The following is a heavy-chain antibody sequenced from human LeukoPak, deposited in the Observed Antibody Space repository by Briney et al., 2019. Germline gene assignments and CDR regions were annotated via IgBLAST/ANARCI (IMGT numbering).Heavy chain of an antibody. CDR3: ARDIAGATKGGWFDT. V-gene: IGHV1-8*01. CDR1: GYTFTNYD. D-gene: IGHD1-26*01. Sequence: ASVKVSCKASGYTFTNYDINWVRQATGQGLEWMGWMNPNSGNTGYAQKFQGRVTMTRNTSISTAYMGLSSLRSEDTALYYCARDIAGATKGGWFDTWGQGTPVTVSS. J-gene: IGHJ5*02. CDR2: MNPNSGNT.